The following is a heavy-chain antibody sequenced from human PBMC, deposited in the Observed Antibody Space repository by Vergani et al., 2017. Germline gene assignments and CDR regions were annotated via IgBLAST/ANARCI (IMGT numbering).Heavy chain of an antibody. D-gene: IGHD7-27*01. CDR2: ISPYNGHT. CDR3: AREKGTGDLDY. V-gene: IGHV1-18*01. J-gene: IGHJ4*02. Sequence: QLQLVPSGAAVKKPGASVKVSCKASGYTFSSYGISWVRQDPGQGLEWMGWISPYNGHTEYAQRRQGRVTMTTDTSTSTAYMELRSLRSADTAVYSCAREKGTGDLDYWGQGTLVTVSS. CDR1: GYTFSSYG.